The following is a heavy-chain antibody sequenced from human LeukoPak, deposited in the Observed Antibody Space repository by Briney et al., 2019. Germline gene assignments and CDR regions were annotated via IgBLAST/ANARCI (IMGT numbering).Heavy chain of an antibody. CDR2: IYHSGST. CDR3: ARDEPSRFCTHGVCSIFDF. D-gene: IGHD3-10*01. V-gene: IGHV4-38-2*02. Sequence: PSETLSLTCAVSGYSISSGYYWGWIRQPPGKGLEWIGSIYHSGSTYYNPSLKSRVTISVDTSKNQFSLKLSSVTAADTAMYYCARDEPSRFCTHGVCSIFDFWGQGSLVTVSS. CDR1: GYSISSGYY. J-gene: IGHJ4*02.